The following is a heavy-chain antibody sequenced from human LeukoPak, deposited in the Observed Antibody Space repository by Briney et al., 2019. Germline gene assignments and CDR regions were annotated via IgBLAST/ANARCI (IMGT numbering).Heavy chain of an antibody. D-gene: IGHD3-10*01. CDR2: ISYDGSNK. Sequence: GRSLRLSCAASGFTFSSYAMHWVRQAPGKGLEWVAVISYDGSNKYYADSVKGRFNISRDNSKNTLYLQMNSLRAEDTAVYYCATPPSRGVRGVNWGQGTLVTVSS. J-gene: IGHJ4*02. V-gene: IGHV3-30*04. CDR3: ATPPSRGVRGVN. CDR1: GFTFSSYA.